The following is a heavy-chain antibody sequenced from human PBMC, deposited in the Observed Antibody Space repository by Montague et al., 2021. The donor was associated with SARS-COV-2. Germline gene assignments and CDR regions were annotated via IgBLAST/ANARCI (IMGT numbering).Heavy chain of an antibody. Sequence: SETLSLTCSVSAGSVNSGTYYWNWIRQPPGKGLEWIGYVYYNGDIKHNPSLKSRVSLSLDTSMNQFSLQPNSLTAADTAVYYCARGASLAGRFDYWGQGILITVSS. D-gene: IGHD6-19*01. J-gene: IGHJ4*02. CDR3: ARGASLAGRFDY. CDR1: AGSVNSGTYY. CDR2: VYYNGDI. V-gene: IGHV4-61*01.